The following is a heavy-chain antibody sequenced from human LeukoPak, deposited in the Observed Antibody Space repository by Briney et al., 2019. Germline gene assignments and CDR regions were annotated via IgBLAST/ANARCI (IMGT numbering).Heavy chain of an antibody. CDR3: ARGTDYYDSSGYYYWFDP. D-gene: IGHD3-22*01. J-gene: IGHJ5*02. Sequence: SETLSLTCTVSGGSISSYLWSWIRQPPGKGLDRIGYIYTSGSTNYNPSVKSRVTISVDTSKNQFSLKLSSVTAADTAVYYCARGTDYYDSSGYYYWFDPWGQGTLVTVSS. V-gene: IGHV4-4*09. CDR2: IYTSGST. CDR1: GGSISSYL.